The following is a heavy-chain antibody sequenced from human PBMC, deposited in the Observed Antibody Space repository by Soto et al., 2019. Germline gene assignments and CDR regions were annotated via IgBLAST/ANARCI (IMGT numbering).Heavy chain of an antibody. J-gene: IGHJ6*02. CDR3: AGGGVRGVVTRTRDYYGMDV. V-gene: IGHV5-51*01. CDR2: IYPGDSDT. D-gene: IGHD3-10*01. Sequence: GESLKISCKGSGYSFIDYWIGWVRQVPGKGLESMGIIYPGDSDTRYSPSFQGQVTISADKSISTAYLQWSSLKASDTAMYYCAGGGVRGVVTRTRDYYGMDVWGQGTTVTVSS. CDR1: GYSFIDYW.